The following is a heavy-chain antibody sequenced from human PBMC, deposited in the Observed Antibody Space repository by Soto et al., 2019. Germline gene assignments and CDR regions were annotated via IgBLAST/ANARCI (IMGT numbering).Heavy chain of an antibody. D-gene: IGHD5-12*01. Sequence: QVQLRQWGAGLLKPSETLSLRCAVYGGSLIDYSWSWIRQSPEKGLEWIGEINHGRSTKYNPSLKSRVTISVDTSKNQVSLILTSATAADTAVYRCARGGGKSGYFFDYWGRGTLVTVSS. CDR1: GGSLIDYS. CDR3: ARGGGKSGYFFDY. J-gene: IGHJ4*02. CDR2: INHGRST. V-gene: IGHV4-34*02.